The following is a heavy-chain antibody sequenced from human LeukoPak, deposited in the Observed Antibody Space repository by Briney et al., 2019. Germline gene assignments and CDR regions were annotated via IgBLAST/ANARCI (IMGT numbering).Heavy chain of an antibody. V-gene: IGHV3-23*01. CDR3: AKDGSSSCLDY. D-gene: IGHD6-13*01. J-gene: IGHJ4*02. CDR2: ISGSGGST. CDR1: GGSFSDYY. Sequence: ETLSLPCAVYGGSFSDYYWSWVRQAPGKGLEWVSAISGSGGSTYYADSVKGRFTISRDNSKNTLYLQMNSLRAEDTAVYYCAKDGSSSCLDYWGQGTLVTVSS.